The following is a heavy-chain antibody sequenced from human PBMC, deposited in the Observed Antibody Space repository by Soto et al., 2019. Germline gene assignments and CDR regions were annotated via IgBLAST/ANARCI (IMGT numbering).Heavy chain of an antibody. CDR2: IYYSGTT. J-gene: IGHJ4*02. CDR1: GASISSGSHY. V-gene: IGHV4-31*03. D-gene: IGHD3-10*01. CDR3: ASVDYYGRPFDS. Sequence: QVQLQESGPGLVKPSQTLSLTCTVSGASISSGSHYWSWIRQHPGKGLEWIEYIYYSGTTYDNPSLKRRLTISLAPSNNHFSLRLSSVTAADTAVYYCASVDYYGRPFDSWGQGSLVTVSS.